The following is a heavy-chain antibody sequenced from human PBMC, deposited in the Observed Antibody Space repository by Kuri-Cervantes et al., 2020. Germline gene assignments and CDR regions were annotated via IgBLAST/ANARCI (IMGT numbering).Heavy chain of an antibody. D-gene: IGHD3-22*01. J-gene: IGHJ3*02. CDR3: ARGRTYYYDSSGYDYVVPFDI. CDR2: ITPFNGNT. V-gene: IGHV1-8*02. CDR1: GGTFSSYA. Sequence: ASVKVSCKASGGTFSSYAISWVRQAPGQGLEWMGWITPFNGNTNYAQKFQGRVTMTRNTSISTAYMELSSLRSEDTAVYYCARGRTYYYDSSGYDYVVPFDIWGQGTMVTVSS.